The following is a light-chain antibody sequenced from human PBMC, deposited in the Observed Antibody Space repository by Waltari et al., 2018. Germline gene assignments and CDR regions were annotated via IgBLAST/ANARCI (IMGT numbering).Light chain of an antibody. CDR2: DSS. V-gene: IGKV3-15*01. Sequence: ETVLSQTPAPLSVSLGGRATLSGLASQSLMDNLTWYQQNVGQAPRVLIYDSSTRATGIPDRFSASGSGTEFTLTISSLQSEDFAVYYCPQYNNWPFYTSGQGTKLAI. J-gene: IGKJ2*01. CDR3: PQYNNWPFYT. CDR1: QSLMDN.